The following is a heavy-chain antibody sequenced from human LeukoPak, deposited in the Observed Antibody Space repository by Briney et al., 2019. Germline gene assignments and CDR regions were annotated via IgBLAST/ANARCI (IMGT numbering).Heavy chain of an antibody. Sequence: PSETLSLTCTVSGGPIRSYYWSWMRQPPGKGLEWIGYIYYSGSTNYNPSLKSRVTISVDTSKNQFSLKLSSVTAADTAVYYCARSPSGYGRLRYYFDYWGQGTLVTVSS. J-gene: IGHJ4*02. D-gene: IGHD5-12*01. CDR2: IYYSGST. CDR3: ARSPSGYGRLRYYFDY. V-gene: IGHV4-59*01. CDR1: GGPIRSYY.